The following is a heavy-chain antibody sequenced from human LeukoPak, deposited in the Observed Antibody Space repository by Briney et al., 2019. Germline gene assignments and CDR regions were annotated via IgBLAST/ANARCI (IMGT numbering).Heavy chain of an antibody. V-gene: IGHV3-21*01. J-gene: IGHJ4*02. D-gene: IGHD6-19*01. CDR2: ISSSSSYI. CDR3: ARVGSGWRAHYYFDY. Sequence: PGGSLRLSCAASGFTFSSYSMNWVSQAPGKGLEWVSSISSSSSYIYYADSVKGRFTISRDNAKNSLYLQMNSLRAEDTAVYYCARVGSGWRAHYYFDYWGQGTLVTVSS. CDR1: GFTFSSYS.